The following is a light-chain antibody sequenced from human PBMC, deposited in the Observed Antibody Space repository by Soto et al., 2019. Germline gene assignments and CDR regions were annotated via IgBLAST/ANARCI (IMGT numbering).Light chain of an antibody. CDR2: GAS. CDR3: QQLNTFPPFVT. Sequence: DIQLTQSPSFLSPSVGDRVTITCRASQGIRSYLAWYQQRPGKAPELLIYGASTLRPGGASRFSGSGSGTEFTLTISSLQPEDFATYFCQQLNTFPPFVTFGPGTKVDIK. CDR1: QGIRSY. V-gene: IGKV1-9*01. J-gene: IGKJ3*01.